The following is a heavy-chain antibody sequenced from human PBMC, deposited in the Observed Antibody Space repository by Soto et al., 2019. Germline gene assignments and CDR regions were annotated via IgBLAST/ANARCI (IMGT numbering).Heavy chain of an antibody. D-gene: IGHD3-22*01. J-gene: IGHJ4*02. CDR1: GFTFSSYA. V-gene: IGHV3-23*01. Sequence: GGSLRLSCAASGFTFSSYAMSWVRQAPGKGLEWVSGVSGSGGATYYADSVKGRFTISRDNSKNTLTLQMNSLRAEDTAVYYCVKGGNYYEAGEDYWGQGTRFTVSS. CDR2: VSGSGGAT. CDR3: VKGGNYYEAGEDY.